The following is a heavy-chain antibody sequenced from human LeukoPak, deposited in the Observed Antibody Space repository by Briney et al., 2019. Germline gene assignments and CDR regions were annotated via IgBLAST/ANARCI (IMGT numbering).Heavy chain of an antibody. D-gene: IGHD3-22*01. Sequence: GGSLRLSCAASGFIVSSNFMSWVRQAPGKGLEWVSLIYSDGTTYYADSVKGRFTISRDNSKNTLFLQMNNLGAEDTAEYYCATYDTSGYFFAYWGQGTLVTVPS. J-gene: IGHJ4*02. CDR2: IYSDGTT. CDR1: GFIVSSNF. CDR3: ATYDTSGYFFAY. V-gene: IGHV3-53*01.